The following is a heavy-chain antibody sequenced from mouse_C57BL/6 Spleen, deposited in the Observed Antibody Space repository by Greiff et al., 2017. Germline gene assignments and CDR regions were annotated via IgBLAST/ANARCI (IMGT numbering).Heavy chain of an antibody. CDR2: IYPGDGDT. CDR3: ARGDYDFHFDY. J-gene: IGHJ2*01. Sequence: QVQLKQSGPELVKPGASVKISCKASGYAFSSSWMNWVKQRPGKGLEWIGRIYPGDGDTNYNGKFKGKATLTADKSSSTAYMQLSSLTSEDSAVYFCARGDYDFHFDYWGQGTTLTVSS. V-gene: IGHV1-82*01. D-gene: IGHD2-4*01. CDR1: GYAFSSSW.